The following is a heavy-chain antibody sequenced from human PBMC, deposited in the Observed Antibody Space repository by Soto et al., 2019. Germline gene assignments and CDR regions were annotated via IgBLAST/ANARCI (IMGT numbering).Heavy chain of an antibody. D-gene: IGHD1-1*01. CDR1: GFTFSSYS. J-gene: IGHJ5*02. CDR3: ARGNDGYNWKVDWFDP. V-gene: IGHV3-21*01. CDR2: ISSSSSYI. Sequence: PVGSLRLSCAASGFTFSSYSMNWVRQAPGKGLEWVSSISSSSSYIYYADSVKGRFTISRDNAKNSLYLQMNSLRAEDTAVYYCARGNDGYNWKVDWFDPWGQGTLVTVSS.